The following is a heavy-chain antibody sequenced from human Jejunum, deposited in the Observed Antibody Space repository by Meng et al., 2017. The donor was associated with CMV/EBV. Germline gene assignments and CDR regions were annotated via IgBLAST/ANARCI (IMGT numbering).Heavy chain of an antibody. V-gene: IGHV3-21*01. D-gene: IGHD4-23*01. CDR1: FTFSSYA. CDR2: ISASSSYI. J-gene: IGHJ4*02. Sequence: FTFSSYAMHWVRQAPGKGLEWVSSISASSSYIYYADSMKGRFTISRDNAKNSLYLQMNSLRAEDTAVYYCARDSRTYGGNSGLVDYWGQGTLVTVSS. CDR3: ARDSRTYGGNSGLVDY.